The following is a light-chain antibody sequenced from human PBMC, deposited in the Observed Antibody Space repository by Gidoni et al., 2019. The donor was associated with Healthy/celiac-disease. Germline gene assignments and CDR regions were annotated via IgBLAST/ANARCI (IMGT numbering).Light chain of an antibody. CDR1: SSDIGGYNY. J-gene: IGLJ2*01. CDR2: EVS. V-gene: IGLV2-14*01. Sequence: QSARTQPASVSGSPGQSITISCTGTSSDIGGYNYVSWYQQHPGKAPKLMNYEVSNRPSGVSNRFSGSKSGNTASLTISGLQAEDEADYYCSSYTSSSTLVFGGGTKLTVL. CDR3: SSYTSSSTLV.